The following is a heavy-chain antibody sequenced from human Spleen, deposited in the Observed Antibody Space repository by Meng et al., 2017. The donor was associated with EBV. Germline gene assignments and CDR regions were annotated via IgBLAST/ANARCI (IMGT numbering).Heavy chain of an antibody. V-gene: IGHV4-61*01. J-gene: IGHJ4*02. CDR1: GGSVSSASSH. CDR3: ARSYGASADY. Sequence: HVQLTRPGPGMVRPSETLSLPCTCSGGSVSSASSHWNWIRQPPGKGLEWIGYIYYSGSTNYNSSLKSRVTISVDTSKNQFSLKLNAMTAADTAVYYCARSYGASADYWGQGTLVTVSS. D-gene: IGHD3-10*01. CDR2: IYYSGST.